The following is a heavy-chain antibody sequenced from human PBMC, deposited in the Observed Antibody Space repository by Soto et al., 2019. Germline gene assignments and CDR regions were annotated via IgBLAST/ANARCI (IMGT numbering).Heavy chain of an antibody. J-gene: IGHJ4*02. CDR3: ARLRGYSYGRTFDY. CDR2: INHSGST. D-gene: IGHD5-18*01. Sequence: SETLSLTCAVYGGSFSGYYWSWIRQPPGKGLEWIGEINHSGSTNYNPSLKSRVTISVGTSKNQFSLKLSSVTAADTAVYYCARLRGYSYGRTFDYWGQGTLVTVSS. CDR1: GGSFSGYY. V-gene: IGHV4-34*01.